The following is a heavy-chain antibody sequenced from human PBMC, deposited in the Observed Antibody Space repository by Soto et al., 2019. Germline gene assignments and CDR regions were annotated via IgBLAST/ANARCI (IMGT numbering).Heavy chain of an antibody. V-gene: IGHV3-30-3*01. D-gene: IGHD6-19*01. CDR3: AREESGWKAAFDY. Sequence: QVQLVDSGGGVVQPGRSLRLSCAASGFTFSSHAMHWVRQAPGKGLEWVAAISYDGTNKFYADSVKGRFTVSGDNSENTLYLQMNSLRAEDTAVYYCAREESGWKAAFDYWGQGTLVTVSS. J-gene: IGHJ4*02. CDR1: GFTFSSHA. CDR2: ISYDGTNK.